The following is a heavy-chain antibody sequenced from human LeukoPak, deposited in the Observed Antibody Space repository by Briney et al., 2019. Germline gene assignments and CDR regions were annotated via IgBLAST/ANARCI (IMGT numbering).Heavy chain of an antibody. V-gene: IGHV3-23*01. Sequence: GGSLRLSCAASGFNFGSYAMSWVRQAPGKALEWVSLISGDGISTYYADSVKGRFTISRDNSKNTLYLQMNSLRAEDTAVYYCAKDWTSGRVTTFDYWGQGTLVTVSS. J-gene: IGHJ4*02. D-gene: IGHD2-15*01. CDR3: AKDWTSGRVTTFDY. CDR1: GFNFGSYA. CDR2: ISGDGIST.